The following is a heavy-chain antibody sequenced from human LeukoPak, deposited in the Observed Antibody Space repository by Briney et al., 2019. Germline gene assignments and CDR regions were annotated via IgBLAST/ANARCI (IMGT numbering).Heavy chain of an antibody. CDR1: GGSFSGYY. Sequence: SETLSLTCAVYGGSFSGYYWSWIRQPPGKGLEWIGEINHSGSTNYNPSLKSRVTISVDTSKSQFSLKLSSVTAADTAIYFCASGDSNYAFPIWGQGTLVTVSS. CDR3: ASGDSNYAFPI. CDR2: INHSGST. J-gene: IGHJ3*02. D-gene: IGHD3-22*01. V-gene: IGHV4-34*01.